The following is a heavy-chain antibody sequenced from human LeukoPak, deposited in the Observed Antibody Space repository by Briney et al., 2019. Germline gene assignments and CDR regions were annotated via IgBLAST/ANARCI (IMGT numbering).Heavy chain of an antibody. V-gene: IGHV4-39*07. CDR3: ARVQGGDSGGNAFDI. CDR2: IYYSGST. J-gene: IGHJ3*02. D-gene: IGHD4-17*01. CDR1: GGSISSSSYY. Sequence: PSETLSLTCTVSGGSISSSSYYWGWIRQPPGKGLEWIGSIYYSGSTYYNPSLKSRVTISVDTSKNQFSLKLSSVTAADTAVYYCARVQGGDSGGNAFDIWGQGTMVTVSS.